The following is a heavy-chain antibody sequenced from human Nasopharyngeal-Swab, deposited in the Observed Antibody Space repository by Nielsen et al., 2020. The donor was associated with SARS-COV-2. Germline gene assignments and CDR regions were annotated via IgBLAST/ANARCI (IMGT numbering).Heavy chain of an antibody. CDR2: ISAYNGNT. Sequence: ASVKVSCKASGYTFTSYGISWVRQAPGQGLEWMGWISAYNGNTNYAQKLQGRVTMTTDTSTSTAYMELRSLRSDDTAVYYCARGKAFRPTAMSDYQDYWGQGTLVTVSS. V-gene: IGHV1-18*04. CDR3: ARGKAFRPTAMSDYQDY. J-gene: IGHJ4*02. D-gene: IGHD2-2*01. CDR1: GYTFTSYG.